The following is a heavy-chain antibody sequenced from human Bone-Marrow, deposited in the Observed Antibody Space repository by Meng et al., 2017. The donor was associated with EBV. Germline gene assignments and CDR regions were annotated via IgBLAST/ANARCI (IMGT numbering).Heavy chain of an antibody. D-gene: IGHD1-1*01. V-gene: IGHV2-5*02. CDR1: VFTSSNSGGG. J-gene: IGHJ4*02. Sequence: QPPPPIRMVCAFSVFTSSNSGGGVGWIPRPRGKGMECIAFSGWDDNNLYRQSLNSRLTITKNTSKNQVVLTMTSMDPVDTATYYCGHRQGCVNEGYWGQGTLVTVSS. CDR3: GHRQGCVNEGY. CDR2: SGWDDNN.